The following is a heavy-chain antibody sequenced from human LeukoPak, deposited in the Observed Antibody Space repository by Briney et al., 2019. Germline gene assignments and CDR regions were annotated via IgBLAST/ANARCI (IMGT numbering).Heavy chain of an antibody. V-gene: IGHV3-74*01. CDR2: IQGDGSNT. J-gene: IGHJ4*02. Sequence: GGSLRLSCIASGFAFSKNWMHWVRQAPGKGLVWVSRIQGDGSNTNYADSVKGRFSISRDNAKNTVYLQMNSLRAEDTGIYYCARGTSAGGPISPFDFWGQGTLVTVSS. CDR1: GFAFSKNW. CDR3: ARGTSAGGPISPFDF. D-gene: IGHD6-13*01.